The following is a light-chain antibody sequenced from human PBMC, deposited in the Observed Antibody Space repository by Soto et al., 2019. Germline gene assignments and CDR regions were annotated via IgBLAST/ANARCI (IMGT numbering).Light chain of an antibody. CDR3: QSYDTPAL. Sequence: QSVLTQPPSVSGAPGQRVTISCTGSSSNIGAGFDVHWYKQLPGRAPELLIFGNNNRPSGVPDRFSGSKSGTSASLAITGLQAEDEAEYYCQSYDTPALFGGGTKLTVL. CDR1: SSNIGAGFD. J-gene: IGLJ2*01. V-gene: IGLV1-40*01. CDR2: GNN.